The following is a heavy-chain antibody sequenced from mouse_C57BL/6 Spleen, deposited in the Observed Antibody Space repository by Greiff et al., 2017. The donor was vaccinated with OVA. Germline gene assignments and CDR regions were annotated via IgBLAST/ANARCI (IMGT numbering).Heavy chain of an antibody. CDR3: TSYGYDGAY. Sequence: EVNVVESGEGLVKPGGSLKLSCAASGFTFSSYAMSWVRQTPEKRLEWVAYISSGGDYIYYADTVKGRFTISRDNARNTLYLQMSSLKSEDTAMYYCTSYGYDGAYWGQGTLVTVSA. J-gene: IGHJ3*01. V-gene: IGHV5-9-1*02. CDR2: ISSGGDYI. CDR1: GFTFSSYA. D-gene: IGHD2-2*01.